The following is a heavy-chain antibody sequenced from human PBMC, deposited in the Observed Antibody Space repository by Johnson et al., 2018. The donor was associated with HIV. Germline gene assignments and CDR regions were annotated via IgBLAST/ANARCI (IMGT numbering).Heavy chain of an antibody. CDR3: AKDRVGWSYYLRFDAFDI. D-gene: IGHD1-26*01. V-gene: IGHV3-30*18. Sequence: QVQLVESGGGVVQPGRSLRLSCAASGFTFSSYGMHWVRQAPGKGLEWVALISYDGSNKYHADSVKGRFTISRDNSKNTLYLQMNSLRAEDTAVYYCAKDRVGWSYYLRFDAFDIWGQGTMVTVSS. CDR1: GFTFSSYG. CDR2: ISYDGSNK. J-gene: IGHJ3*02.